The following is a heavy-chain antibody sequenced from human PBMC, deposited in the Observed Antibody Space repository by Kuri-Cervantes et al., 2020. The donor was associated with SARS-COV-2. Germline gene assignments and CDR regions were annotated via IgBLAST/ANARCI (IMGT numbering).Heavy chain of an antibody. CDR2: IIPILGIA. D-gene: IGHD1-7*01. J-gene: IGHJ4*02. V-gene: IGHV1-69*04. CDR3: ARGLELRSGYFDY. Sequence: SVKVSCKASGGTFSSYAISWVRQARGQGLEWMGRIIPILGIANYAQKFQGRVTITADKSTSTAYMELSSLRSEDTAVYYCARGLELRSGYFDYWGQGTLVTVSS. CDR1: GGTFSSYA.